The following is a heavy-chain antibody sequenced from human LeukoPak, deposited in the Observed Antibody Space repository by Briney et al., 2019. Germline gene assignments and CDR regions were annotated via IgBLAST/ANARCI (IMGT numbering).Heavy chain of an antibody. CDR3: ARHFDPTGGDRLNWYFDL. V-gene: IGHV4-39*01. CDR1: GGSISSGTYY. CDR2: IYFSGST. Sequence: SETLSLTCTVSGGSISSGTYYWGWIRQPPGKGLEWIGSIYFSGSTYYNPSLKNRVTISVDTSKNQFSLRLSSVTAADPAAYFCARHFDPTGGDRLNWYFDLWGRGTLVTVSS. J-gene: IGHJ2*01. D-gene: IGHD4-17*01.